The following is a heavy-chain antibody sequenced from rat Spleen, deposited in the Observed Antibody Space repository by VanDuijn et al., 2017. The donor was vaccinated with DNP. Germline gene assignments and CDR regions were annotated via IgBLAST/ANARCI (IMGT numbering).Heavy chain of an antibody. D-gene: IGHD1-1*01. CDR3: ARQEVTYYAMDA. V-gene: IGHV5-58*01. CDR1: GFTFSSYW. J-gene: IGHJ4*01. Sequence: EVQLVETGGGLVQPGRSLKLSCVASGFTFSSYWMFWVRQAPGKGLEWVASINTGGGNTYYRDSVKGRFTISRDNAKSTLYLQMDSLRSEETATYYCARQEVTYYAMDAWGQGTSVTVSS. CDR2: INTGGGNT.